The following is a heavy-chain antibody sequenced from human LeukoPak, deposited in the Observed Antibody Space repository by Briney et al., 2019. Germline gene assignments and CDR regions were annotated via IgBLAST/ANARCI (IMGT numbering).Heavy chain of an antibody. Sequence: SETLSLTGTVSGGSISSYYWSWIRQPPGKGLEWIGYIYYSGSTNYNPSLKSRVTISVDTSKNQFSLKLSSVTAADTAVYYCARDGREAQFDPWGQGTLVTVSS. D-gene: IGHD1-26*01. J-gene: IGHJ5*02. CDR3: ARDGREAQFDP. CDR1: GGSISSYY. CDR2: IYYSGST. V-gene: IGHV4-59*01.